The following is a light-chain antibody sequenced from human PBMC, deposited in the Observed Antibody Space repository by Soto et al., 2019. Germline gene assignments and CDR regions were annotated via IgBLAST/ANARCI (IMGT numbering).Light chain of an antibody. V-gene: IGKV3-11*01. J-gene: IGKJ1*01. CDR2: DAS. CDR1: QSVSNF. Sequence: EIVLTQSPATLSLSPGDRATLSCRASQSVSNFLAWYQQKPGQAPRLLIYDASNRATGIPARFSGGGSGTDFTLTISSLEPEDFATYYCQQAKSFPWTFGQGPKVEIK. CDR3: QQAKSFPWT.